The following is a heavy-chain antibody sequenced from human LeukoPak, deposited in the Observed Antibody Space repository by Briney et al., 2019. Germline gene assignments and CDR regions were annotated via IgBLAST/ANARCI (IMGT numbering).Heavy chain of an antibody. D-gene: IGHD3-16*02. Sequence: PSQTLSLTCAISGDRVSSNSAAWNWIRQSPSRGLEWLGRTYYRSKWYNDYAVSVKSRITIKPDTSKNQFSLQLNSVTPEDTAVYYCARNVRLRSGELSFAPFKNWFDPWGQGTLVTVSS. CDR1: GDRVSSNSAA. V-gene: IGHV6-1*01. CDR2: TYYRSKWYN. J-gene: IGHJ5*02. CDR3: ARNVRLRSGELSFAPFKNWFDP.